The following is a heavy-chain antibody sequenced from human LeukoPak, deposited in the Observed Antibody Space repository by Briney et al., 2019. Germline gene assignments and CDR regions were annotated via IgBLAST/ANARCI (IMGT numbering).Heavy chain of an antibody. V-gene: IGHV1-24*01. J-gene: IGHJ5*02. Sequence: ASVKVSCKVSGYTLTELSMHWVRQAPGKGLEWMGRFDPEGGETIYAQKFQGRVTMTEDTSTDTAYMELSSLRSEDTAVYYCATADKGAVAGGSGWFDPWGQGTLVTVSS. CDR2: FDPEGGET. CDR3: ATADKGAVAGGSGWFDP. CDR1: GYTLTELS. D-gene: IGHD6-19*01.